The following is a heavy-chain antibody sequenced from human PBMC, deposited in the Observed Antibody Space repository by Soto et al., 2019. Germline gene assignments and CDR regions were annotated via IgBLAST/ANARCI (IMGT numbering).Heavy chain of an antibody. V-gene: IGHV3-13*01. CDR1: GFTFSSYD. D-gene: IGHD2-15*01. CDR3: ARDVGSGGSWKYYYYGMDV. CDR2: IGTAGDT. Sequence: GGSLRLSCAASGFTFSSYDMHWVRQATGKGLEWVSAIGTAGDTYYPGSVKGRFTISRENAKNSLYLQMNSLRAEDTAVYYCARDVGSGGSWKYYYYGMDVWGQGTTVTVSS. J-gene: IGHJ6*02.